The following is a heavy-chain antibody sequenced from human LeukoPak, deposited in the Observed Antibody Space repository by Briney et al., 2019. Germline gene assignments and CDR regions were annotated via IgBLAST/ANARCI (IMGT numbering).Heavy chain of an antibody. CDR2: IIPIFGTA. J-gene: IGHJ4*02. CDR3: ARGALCGGDCYSTADY. CDR1: GGTFSSYA. Sequence: SVKVSCKASGGTFSSYAISWVRQAPGQGLEWMGGIIPIFGTANYAQKFQARVTITADESTSTAYVELSSRRSEDTAVYYCARGALCGGDCYSTADYWGQGTLVTVSS. V-gene: IGHV1-69*13. D-gene: IGHD2-21*02.